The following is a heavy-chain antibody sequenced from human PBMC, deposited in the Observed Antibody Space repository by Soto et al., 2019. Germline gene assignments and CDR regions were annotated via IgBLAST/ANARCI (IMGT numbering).Heavy chain of an antibody. CDR3: ATLNSYGADY. CDR2: VETDGSIT. D-gene: IGHD5-18*01. Sequence: GGSLRLSCAASGFTFSSYWMHWVRQAPGKGLVWVSRVETDGSITNYADSVKGRFTISRDNAKNTVYLQMNSLRAEDTAMYYCATLNSYGADYWGQGTLVTVSS. J-gene: IGHJ4*02. V-gene: IGHV3-74*01. CDR1: GFTFSSYW.